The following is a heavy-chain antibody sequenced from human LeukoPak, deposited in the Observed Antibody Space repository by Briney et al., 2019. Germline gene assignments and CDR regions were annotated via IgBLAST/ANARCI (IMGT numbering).Heavy chain of an antibody. CDR1: GFSFDDYA. D-gene: IGHD2-2*01. CDR2: ITWNSGST. Sequence: GRSLRLSCAASGFSFDDYAMHWVRQAPGKGLGWASGITWNSGSTGYADSVKGRFTISRDNAKNSLFVQMNSLRAEDTALYYCAKDACSGTSCSFDYWGQGTLVTVSS. J-gene: IGHJ4*02. CDR3: AKDACSGTSCSFDY. V-gene: IGHV3-9*01.